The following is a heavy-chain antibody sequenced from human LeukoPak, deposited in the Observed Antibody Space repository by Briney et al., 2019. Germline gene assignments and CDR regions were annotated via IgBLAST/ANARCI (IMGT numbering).Heavy chain of an antibody. CDR2: IYTSGST. CDR1: GGSIYSGSYY. Sequence: PSETLSLTCTVSGGSIYSGSYYWSWIRQPAGKGLEWIGRIYTSGSTNYNPSLKSRVTISVDTSKNQFSLKLSSVTAADTAVYYCASRTVAGAFDIWGQGTMVTVSS. J-gene: IGHJ3*02. D-gene: IGHD6-19*01. V-gene: IGHV4-61*02. CDR3: ASRTVAGAFDI.